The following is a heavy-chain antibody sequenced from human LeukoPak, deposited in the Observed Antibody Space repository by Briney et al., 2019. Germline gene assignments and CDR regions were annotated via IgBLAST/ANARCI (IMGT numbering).Heavy chain of an antibody. J-gene: IGHJ4*02. Sequence: GGSLRLSCAASGFTFSSYGMHWVRQAPGKGLEGVAVIWYDGSNKYYADSVKGRSTISRDNSKNTLYLQMNSLRAEDTAVYYCAKDRGYSQSFFDYWGQGTLVTVSS. D-gene: IGHD3-22*01. V-gene: IGHV3-33*06. CDR2: IWYDGSNK. CDR3: AKDRGYSQSFFDY. CDR1: GFTFSSYG.